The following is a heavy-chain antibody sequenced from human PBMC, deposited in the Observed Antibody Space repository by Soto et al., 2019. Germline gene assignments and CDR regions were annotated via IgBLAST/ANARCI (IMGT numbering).Heavy chain of an antibody. V-gene: IGHV1-69*13. CDR3: ASGPFFVMTTVTPRWFDP. CDR1: GGTFSSYA. J-gene: IGHJ5*02. D-gene: IGHD4-4*01. Sequence: ASVKVSCKASGGTFSSYAISWVRQAPGQGLEWMGGIIPIFGTANYAQKFQGRVTITADESTSTAYMELSSLRSEDTAVYYCASGPFFVMTTVTPRWFDPWGQGTLVTVAS. CDR2: IIPIFGTA.